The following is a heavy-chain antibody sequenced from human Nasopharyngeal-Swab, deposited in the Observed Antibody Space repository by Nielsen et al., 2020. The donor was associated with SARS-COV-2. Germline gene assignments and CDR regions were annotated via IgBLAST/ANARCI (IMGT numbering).Heavy chain of an antibody. J-gene: IGHJ3*01. CDR2: INPNSGGT. CDR1: GYTFTGYY. V-gene: IGHV1-2*06. CDR3: ATSRAYTGAGSYGDALDV. D-gene: IGHD5-18*01. Sequence: ASVKVSCKASGYTFTGYYMHWVRQAPGQGLEWMGRINPNSGGTNYAQKFQGRVTMTRETSVSTAHMELSRLRSDDTAVYYCATSRAYTGAGSYGDALDVWGQGTMVTVSS.